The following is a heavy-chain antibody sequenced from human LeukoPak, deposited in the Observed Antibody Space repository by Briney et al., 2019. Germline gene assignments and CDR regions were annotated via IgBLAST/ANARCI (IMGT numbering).Heavy chain of an antibody. D-gene: IGHD3-16*02. CDR2: IIYSGRT. V-gene: IGHV4-34*12. CDR1: GFTFSSYW. Sequence: PGGSLRLSCAGSGFTFSSYWMSWVRQPPGKGLEWFGNIIYSGRTYYNPSLRSRVTISLDTSRNQFSLKLSSVTAADTAVYYCARRISGYVWGSYRPAGWFDPWGQGTLVTVSS. J-gene: IGHJ5*02. CDR3: ARRISGYVWGSYRPAGWFDP.